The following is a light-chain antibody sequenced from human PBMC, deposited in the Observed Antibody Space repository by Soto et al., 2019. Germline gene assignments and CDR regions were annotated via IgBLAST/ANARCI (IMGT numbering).Light chain of an antibody. Sequence: DMQMTQSRSTLCASVGDRVTITCRASQCISRWLAWYQQKPGKAPNLLIYDASSLERGVPSRFSGSGSGTEVTLTISSLQPDDFASYFCQQYNSYPYTFGQVTKLEIK. CDR3: QQYNSYPYT. CDR1: QCISRW. CDR2: DAS. V-gene: IGKV1-5*01. J-gene: IGKJ2*01.